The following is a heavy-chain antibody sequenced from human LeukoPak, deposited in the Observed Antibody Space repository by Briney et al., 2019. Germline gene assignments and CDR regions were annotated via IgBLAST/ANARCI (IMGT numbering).Heavy chain of an antibody. CDR1: GFTLSNYA. V-gene: IGHV3-48*03. J-gene: IGHJ4*02. CDR3: ARNLDY. CDR2: ISTSGSTI. Sequence: GGSLRLSCAASGFTLSNYAMNWVRQAPGKGLEWASYISTSGSTIHYADSVKGRFTISRDNAKNSLYLQMNSLRAEDTAVYYCARNLDYWGQGTLVTVSS.